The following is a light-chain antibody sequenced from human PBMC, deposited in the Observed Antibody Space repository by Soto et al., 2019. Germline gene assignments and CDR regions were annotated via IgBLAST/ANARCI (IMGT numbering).Light chain of an antibody. CDR3: RSYSISTAYP. J-gene: IGLJ1*01. CDR1: SSDVGGYDY. Sequence: QPALTQPASVSGSPGQTITISCTGASSDVGGYDYVSWYRLHPGKAPKLMVFEVSNRPSGVSYRFSCSKTGNTASLTISRLQAEDEADYFCRSYSISTAYPFVTGDNVTGL. V-gene: IGLV2-14*01. CDR2: EVS.